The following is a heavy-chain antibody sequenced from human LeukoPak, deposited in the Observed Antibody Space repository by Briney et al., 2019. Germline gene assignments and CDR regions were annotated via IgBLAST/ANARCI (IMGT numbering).Heavy chain of an antibody. CDR1: VFTFSNYA. CDR2: IGSNGDST. CDR3: ARGNVVGATRPFDY. J-gene: IGHJ4*02. V-gene: IGHV3-64*01. Sequence: PGGSLRLSCAGSVFTFSNYAMYWVRQAPGKGLENVAGIGSNGDSTYYANSVKGRFTISRDNSKNTLFLQMGSLKAEDMAVYYCARGNVVGATRPFDYWGQGTLVTVSS. D-gene: IGHD1-26*01.